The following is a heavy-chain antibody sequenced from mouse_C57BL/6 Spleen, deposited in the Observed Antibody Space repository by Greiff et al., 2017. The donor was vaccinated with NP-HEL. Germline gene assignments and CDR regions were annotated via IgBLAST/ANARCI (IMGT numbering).Heavy chain of an antibody. J-gene: IGHJ4*01. CDR3: ARNGDYDEGYAMDY. CDR2: IWTGGGT. D-gene: IGHD2-4*01. CDR1: GFSLTSYA. V-gene: IGHV2-9-1*01. Sequence: QVQLQQSGPGLVAPSQSLSITCTVSGFSLTSYAISWVRQPPGKGLEWLGVIWTGGGTNYNSALKSRLSISKDNSKSQVFLKMNSLQTDDTARYYCARNGDYDEGYAMDYGGQGTSVTVSS.